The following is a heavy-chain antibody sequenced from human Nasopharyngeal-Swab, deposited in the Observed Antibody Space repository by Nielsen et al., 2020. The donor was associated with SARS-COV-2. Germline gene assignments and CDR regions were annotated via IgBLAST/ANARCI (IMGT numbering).Heavy chain of an antibody. D-gene: IGHD3-3*01. CDR1: GGSISSGGYS. V-gene: IGHV4-30-2*01. Sequence: LRLSCAVSGGSISSGGYSWSWIRQPPGKGLEWIGYIYHSGSTYYNPSLKSRVTISVDRSKNQFSLKLSSVTAADTAVYYCARATRTIFGVVEAFDIWGQGTMVTVSS. CDR3: ARATRTIFGVVEAFDI. J-gene: IGHJ3*02. CDR2: IYHSGST.